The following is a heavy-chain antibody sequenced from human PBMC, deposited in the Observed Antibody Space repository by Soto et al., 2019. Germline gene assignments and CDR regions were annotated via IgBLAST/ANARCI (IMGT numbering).Heavy chain of an antibody. J-gene: IGHJ6*02. CDR1: GFTFSISS. V-gene: IGHV3-66*01. Sequence: LIRSCSASGFTFSISSMNWFLQAPGQGLEWVSVIYSGGKTYYADSVKGRFTISRDSSKDTVYLQMNSLRAEDTAVYYCARDQGSSGWPYYYYYGMDVWGQGTTVTVSS. CDR3: ARDQGSSGWPYYYYYGMDV. CDR2: IYSGGKT. D-gene: IGHD6-19*01.